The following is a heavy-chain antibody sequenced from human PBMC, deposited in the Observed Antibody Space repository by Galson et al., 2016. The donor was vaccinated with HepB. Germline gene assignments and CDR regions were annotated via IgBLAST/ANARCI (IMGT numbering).Heavy chain of an antibody. V-gene: IGHV4-39*01. Sequence: ETLSLTCSVSGGSISDSYYYRGWIRQPPGKGLEWLGSIYYSGSSDYNPCLNSRVTISVDTSKNQFSLKLTSVTAADTAVYYCARQWGGYCSRGNCYPIDYWGQGTLVTVAS. CDR2: IYYSGSS. J-gene: IGHJ4*02. CDR1: GGSISDSYYY. CDR3: ARQWGGYCSRGNCYPIDY. D-gene: IGHD2-15*01.